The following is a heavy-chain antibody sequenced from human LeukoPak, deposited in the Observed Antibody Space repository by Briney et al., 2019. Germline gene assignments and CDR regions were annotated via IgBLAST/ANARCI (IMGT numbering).Heavy chain of an antibody. V-gene: IGHV3-23*01. CDR3: AGRYYYGSGIDY. J-gene: IGHJ4*02. CDR2: ISGSGGST. CDR1: GFTFSSYA. D-gene: IGHD3-10*01. Sequence: GSLRLSYAASGFTFSSYAMSWVRQAPGKGLEWVSAISGSGGSTYYADSVKGRFTISRDNSKNTLYLQMNSLRAEDTAVYYCAGRYYYGSGIDYWGQETLVTVSS.